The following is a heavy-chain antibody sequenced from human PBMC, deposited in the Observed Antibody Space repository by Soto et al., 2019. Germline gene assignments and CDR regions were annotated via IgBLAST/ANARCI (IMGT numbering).Heavy chain of an antibody. CDR1: GGSMNSYY. Sequence: QVQLQESGPGLVKPSETLSLTCTVSGGSMNSYYWSWIRQPPGKGLEWIGYIFYSGRTNYNPSLKSRVTISLDTSKNQFSLRLSSVTAADTAVYYCARSGSLAPPPLWGQGTLVTVS. D-gene: IGHD6-25*01. V-gene: IGHV4-59*01. CDR2: IFYSGRT. J-gene: IGHJ4*02. CDR3: ARSGSLAPPPL.